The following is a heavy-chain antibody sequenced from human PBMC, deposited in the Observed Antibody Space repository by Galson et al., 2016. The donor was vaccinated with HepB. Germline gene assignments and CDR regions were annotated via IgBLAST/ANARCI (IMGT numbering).Heavy chain of an antibody. CDR3: ARDRSKYDFWSGYMPDYYCDY. J-gene: IGHJ4*02. CDR2: ISSGSRDI. Sequence: SLRLSCAASGFTFSDFSMNWVRQAPGKGLEWVSSISSGSRDIYYADSVKGRFTISRDNAKNSLYLQMNSLRAEDTAVYYCARDRSKYDFWSGYMPDYYCDYWGQGTLVTVSS. V-gene: IGHV3-21*01. D-gene: IGHD3-3*01. CDR1: GFTFSDFS.